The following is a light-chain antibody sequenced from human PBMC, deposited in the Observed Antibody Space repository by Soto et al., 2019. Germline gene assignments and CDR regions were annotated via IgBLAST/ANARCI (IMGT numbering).Light chain of an antibody. CDR1: QSISSY. J-gene: IGKJ1*01. V-gene: IGKV1-39*01. Sequence: DIQMTQSPSSLSASVGDRVTITCRASQSISSYLNWYQQKPGKAPKLLIYAASSLQSGVPSRFSGSGSGTDFTLTISSLQPEDFATYYCQHSYRTPRTFGQGTKVESK. CDR2: AAS. CDR3: QHSYRTPRT.